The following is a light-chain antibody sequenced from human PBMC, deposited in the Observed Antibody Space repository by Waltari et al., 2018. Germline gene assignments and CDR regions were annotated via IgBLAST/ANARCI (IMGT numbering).Light chain of an antibody. CDR3: QQYYSTPFT. J-gene: IGKJ3*01. V-gene: IGKV1-5*03. CDR2: EAS. Sequence: DIQMTQSPSTLSASVGDRVTITCRASQSIRSSLAWYQQKPGKAPKFLIYEASSLESGVPSRFSGSGSGTEFTLTISSLQAEDVAVYYCQQYYSTPFTFGPGTKVDIK. CDR1: QSIRSS.